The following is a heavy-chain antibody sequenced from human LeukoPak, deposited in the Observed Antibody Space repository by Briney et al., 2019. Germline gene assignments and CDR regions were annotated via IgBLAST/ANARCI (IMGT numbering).Heavy chain of an antibody. CDR3: AADYYDSSGYYYVGAFDI. V-gene: IGHV4-61*02. J-gene: IGHJ3*02. CDR1: GGSISSGSYY. CDR2: IYTSGST. D-gene: IGHD3-22*01. Sequence: SQTLSLTRTVSGGSISSGSYYWSWIRQPAGKGLEWIGRIYTSGSTNYNPSLKSRVTISVDTSKNQFSLKLSSVTAADTAVYYCAADYYDSSGYYYVGAFDIWGQGTMVTVSS.